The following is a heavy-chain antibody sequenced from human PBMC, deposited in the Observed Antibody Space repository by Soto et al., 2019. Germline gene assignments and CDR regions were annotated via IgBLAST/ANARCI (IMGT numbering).Heavy chain of an antibody. V-gene: IGHV3-15*01. J-gene: IGHJ6*02. CDR3: TTAPIWFGELLYTSDYYYGMDV. D-gene: IGHD3-10*01. CDR2: IKSKTDGGTT. CDR1: GFTFSNAW. Sequence: PGGSLRLSCAASGFTFSNAWMSWVRQAPGKGLEWVGRIKSKTDGGTTDYAAPVKGRFTISRDDSKNTLYLQMNSLKTEDTAVYYCTTAPIWFGELLYTSDYYYGMDVWGQGTTVTVSS.